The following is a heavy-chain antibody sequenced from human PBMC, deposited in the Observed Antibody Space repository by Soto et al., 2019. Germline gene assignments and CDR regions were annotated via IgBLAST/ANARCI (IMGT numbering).Heavy chain of an antibody. Sequence: QVQLLESGGGEVQPGRSLRLSCAASGFSFSIYGMHWVRQAPGKGLEWVAVISNDGSNKYYADSVKGRFTFSRDNSKNTLYLQMSSLRADDTAIYYCAKQVAVSGDFDHWGQGTLVTVSS. CDR3: AKQVAVSGDFDH. D-gene: IGHD6-19*01. CDR1: GFSFSIYG. CDR2: ISNDGSNK. V-gene: IGHV3-30*18. J-gene: IGHJ4*02.